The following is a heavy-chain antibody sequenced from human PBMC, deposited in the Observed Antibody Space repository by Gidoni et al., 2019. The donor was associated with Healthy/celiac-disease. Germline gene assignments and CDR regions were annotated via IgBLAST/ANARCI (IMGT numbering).Heavy chain of an antibody. V-gene: IGHV3-66*01. CDR3: ARGYSSGSYYFDY. CDR1: GFTVSSNY. Sequence: EVQLVESGGGLGQPGGSLRHSCAAAGFTVSSNYMSWVRKAPGKGLEWVSVIYSGGSTYYADSVKGRFTISRDNSKNTLYLQMNSLRAEDTAVYYCARGYSSGSYYFDYWGQGTLVTVSS. J-gene: IGHJ4*02. D-gene: IGHD1-26*01. CDR2: IYSGGST.